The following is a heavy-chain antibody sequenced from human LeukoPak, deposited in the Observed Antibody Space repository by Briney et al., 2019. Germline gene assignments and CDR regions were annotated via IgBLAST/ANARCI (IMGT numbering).Heavy chain of an antibody. CDR3: ITPLPYSAR. D-gene: IGHD2-21*01. Sequence: GGSLRLSCAASGFTFSNACMNWVRQAPGKGLEWVGRIKPKTDGETTEYAAPVKGRLSISRDDSKNMLYLQMNSLKTEDTAVYYCITPLPYSARGGQGTLVTVSS. V-gene: IGHV3-15*07. CDR2: IKPKTDGETT. CDR1: GFTFSNAC. J-gene: IGHJ4*02.